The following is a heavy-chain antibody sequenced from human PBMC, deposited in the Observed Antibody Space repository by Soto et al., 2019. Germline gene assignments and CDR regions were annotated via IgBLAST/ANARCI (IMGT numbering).Heavy chain of an antibody. D-gene: IGHD5-12*01. V-gene: IGHV3-30*03. J-gene: IGHJ6*02. CDR2: ISYDGSNK. CDR3: ARDQRSGYDYGYYYYGMDV. CDR1: GFTSSSYG. Sequence: GGSLRLSCAASGFTSSSYGMHWVRQAPGKGLEWVAVISYDGSNKYYADSVKGRFTISRDNSKNTLYLQMNSLRAEDTAVYYCARDQRSGYDYGYYYYGMDVWGQGTTVTVSS.